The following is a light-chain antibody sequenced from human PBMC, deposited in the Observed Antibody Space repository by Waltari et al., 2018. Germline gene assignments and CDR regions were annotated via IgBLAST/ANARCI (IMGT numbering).Light chain of an antibody. J-gene: IGLJ2*01. CDR3: NSYTTSGTVV. V-gene: IGLV2-14*03. Sequence: QSALTQPASVSGSPGQSITISCTGTSRHVGTYQFVSWYHQHPGKVPKLIIYDATDRPSGVSSRFSGSKSGNTASLTISGLQAEDEGDYYCNSYTTSGTVVFGGGTKLTVL. CDR2: DAT. CDR1: SRHVGTYQF.